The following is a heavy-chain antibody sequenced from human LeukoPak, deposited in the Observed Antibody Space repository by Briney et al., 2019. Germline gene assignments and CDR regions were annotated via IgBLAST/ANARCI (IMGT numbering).Heavy chain of an antibody. Sequence: GGSLRLSCAASGFTFSRYSMNWVRQAPGKGLEWVSYIRSSSTSIYYADSVKGRFTISRDNARNSLYLQMNSLRAEDTAVYYCAREDYDSSGYFYWGQGTLVTVSS. CDR2: IRSSSTSI. J-gene: IGHJ4*02. CDR1: GFTFSRYS. D-gene: IGHD3-22*01. CDR3: AREDYDSSGYFY. V-gene: IGHV3-48*01.